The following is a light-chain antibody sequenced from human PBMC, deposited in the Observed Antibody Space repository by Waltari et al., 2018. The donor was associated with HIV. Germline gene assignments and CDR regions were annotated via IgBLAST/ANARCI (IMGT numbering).Light chain of an antibody. V-gene: IGLV3-25*03. Sequence: SYKLTQTPSVSVSPGQTARINCSRGSLPKKYSSWYRQKPGQAPLLWTYKDIERPSGSPARISGSRSGTGVTLTISGVQAEDEGDYYCQSTDHDGTWVFGGGTKLTVL. CDR1: SLPKKY. CDR2: KDI. CDR3: QSTDHDGTWV. J-gene: IGLJ3*02.